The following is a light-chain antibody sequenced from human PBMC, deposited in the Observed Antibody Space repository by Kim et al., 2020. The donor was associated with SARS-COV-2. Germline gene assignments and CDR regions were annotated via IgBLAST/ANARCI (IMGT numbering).Light chain of an antibody. J-gene: IGLJ3*02. CDR3: QTWGTGIRV. Sequence: AAVNPTGLRSGGNSSYAIAWHQQQPGKGPRYLMKVNSEGSHSKGDGIPDRFSGSSSGAERYLTVSSLQSEDEADYYCQTWGTGIRVFGGGTQLTVL. CDR1: GGNSSYA. V-gene: IGLV4-69*01. CDR2: VNSEGSH.